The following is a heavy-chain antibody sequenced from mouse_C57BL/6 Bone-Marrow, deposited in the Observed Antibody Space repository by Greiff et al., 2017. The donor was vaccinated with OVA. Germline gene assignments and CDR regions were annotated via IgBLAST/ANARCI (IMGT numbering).Heavy chain of an antibody. Sequence: EVMLVESGGVLVKPGGSLKLSCAASGFTFSSYGMSWVRQTPDKRLEWVATISSGGSYTYYPDSVKGRFTISRDNAKNTLYLQMSSLKSEDTAMYYCARHMGPYYFDYWGQGTTLTVSS. V-gene: IGHV5-6*01. CDR3: ARHMGPYYFDY. J-gene: IGHJ2*01. CDR1: GFTFSSYG. CDR2: ISSGGSYT. D-gene: IGHD1-1*02.